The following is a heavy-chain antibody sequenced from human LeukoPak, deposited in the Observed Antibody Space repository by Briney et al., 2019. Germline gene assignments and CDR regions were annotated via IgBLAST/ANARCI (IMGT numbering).Heavy chain of an antibody. CDR2: VYYSGSS. V-gene: IGHV4-59*06. CDR3: ARDQYGSRTNLY. Sequence: SETLSLTCSVSGGSISSLYWSWIRQNPGKGLEWIGYVYYSGSSYYNPSLKSRVTISLDTSKNQFSLKLTSVTAADTAAYYCARDQYGSRTNLYWGQGTLVTVSS. D-gene: IGHD3-10*01. J-gene: IGHJ4*02. CDR1: GGSISSLY.